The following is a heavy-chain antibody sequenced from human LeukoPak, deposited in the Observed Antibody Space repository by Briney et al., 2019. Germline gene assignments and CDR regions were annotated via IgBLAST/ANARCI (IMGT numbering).Heavy chain of an antibody. V-gene: IGHV1-69*13. D-gene: IGHD4-17*01. J-gene: IGHJ4*02. Sequence: GASVKVSCKASGGTFSSYAISWVRQAPGQGLEWMGGIIPIFGTANYAQKFQGRVTITADESTSTAYMELSSLRSEDTAVYYCARNHYGDFTLSYWGQGTLVTVSS. CDR3: ARNHYGDFTLSY. CDR1: GGTFSSYA. CDR2: IIPIFGTA.